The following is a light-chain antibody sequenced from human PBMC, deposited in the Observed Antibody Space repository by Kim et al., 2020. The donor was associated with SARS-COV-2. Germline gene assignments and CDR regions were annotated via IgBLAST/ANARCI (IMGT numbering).Light chain of an antibody. J-gene: IGLJ2*01. CDR2: EVS. CDR3: CSYAGSSTLV. V-gene: IGLV2-23*02. CDR1: SIDVGSYNL. Sequence: GPSITISCTGTSIDVGSYNLVSWYQQHPGKAPKLMIYEVSKRPSGVSNRFSGSKSGNTASLTISGLQAEDEADYYCCSYAGSSTLVFGGGTQLTVL.